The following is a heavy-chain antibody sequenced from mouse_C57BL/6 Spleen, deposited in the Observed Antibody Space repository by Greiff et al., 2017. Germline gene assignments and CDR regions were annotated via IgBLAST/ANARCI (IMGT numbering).Heavy chain of an antibody. CDR3: ARDYSNYGGNAMDY. J-gene: IGHJ4*01. CDR1: GYAFSSYW. Sequence: QVQLQQSGAELVKPGASVKISCKASGYAFSSYWMNWVKQRPGKGLAWIGQIYPGDGGTNYNGKFKGKATLPAAKSSSTAYMQHSILTSADSAVYFSARDYSNYGGNAMDYWGQGTSVTVSS. CDR2: IYPGDGGT. V-gene: IGHV1-80*01. D-gene: IGHD2-5*01.